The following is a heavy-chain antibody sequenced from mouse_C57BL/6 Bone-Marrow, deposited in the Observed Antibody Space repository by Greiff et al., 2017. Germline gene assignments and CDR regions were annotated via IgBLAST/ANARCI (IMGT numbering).Heavy chain of an antibody. J-gene: IGHJ1*03. V-gene: IGHV1-85*01. CDR1: GYTFTSYD. Sequence: QVHVKQSGPELVKPGASVKLSCKASGYTFTSYDINWVKQRPGQGLEWIGWIYPRDGSTKYNEKFKGKATLTVDTSSSTAYMELHSLTSEESAVYFCARLEFDGSSGDWYFDGWGTGTTVTVSS. CDR2: IYPRDGST. D-gene: IGHD1-1*01. CDR3: ARLEFDGSSGDWYFDG.